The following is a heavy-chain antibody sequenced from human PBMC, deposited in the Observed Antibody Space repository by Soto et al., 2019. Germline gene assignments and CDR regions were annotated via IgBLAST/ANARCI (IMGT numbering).Heavy chain of an antibody. CDR2: IKEDGNEK. CDR1: GVTLSGNW. Sequence: EVLLVESGGGLVQHGGSLRLSCVVSGVTLSGNWMSWVRQAPGKGLEWVADIKEDGNEKYYVDSVRGRFTVSRDNATNSVHLQMSSLRVEDTAVYYCARTSKTWGQGTLVTVSS. J-gene: IGHJ5*02. V-gene: IGHV3-7*01. CDR3: ARTSKT.